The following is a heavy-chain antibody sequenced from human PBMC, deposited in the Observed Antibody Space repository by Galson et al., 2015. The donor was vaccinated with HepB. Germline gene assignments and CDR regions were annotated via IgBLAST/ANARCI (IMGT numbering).Heavy chain of an antibody. CDR1: GGTFSSYA. V-gene: IGHV1-69*13. J-gene: IGHJ4*02. CDR2: IIPIFGTA. Sequence: SVKVSCKASGGTFSSYAISWVRQAPGQGLEWMGGIIPIFGTANYAQKFQGRVTITADESTSTAYMELSSLRSEDTAVYYCARDGLEMATRGAFDYWGQGTLVTVSP. D-gene: IGHD5-24*01. CDR3: ARDGLEMATRGAFDY.